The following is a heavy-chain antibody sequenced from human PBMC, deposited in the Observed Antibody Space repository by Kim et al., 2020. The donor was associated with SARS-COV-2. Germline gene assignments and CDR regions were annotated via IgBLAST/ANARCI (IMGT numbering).Heavy chain of an antibody. V-gene: IGHV3-23*03. CDR3: AKVGECSRTSCYERNYYSGMDR. D-gene: IGHD2-2*01. J-gene: IGHJ6*02. CDR1: GFTFSSYA. Sequence: GGSLRLSCAASGFTFSSYAMSWVRQAPGKGLEWVSVIYSGGSSTYYADSVKGRFTISRDNSKNTLYLQMNSLRAEDTAVYYCAKVGECSRTSCYERNYYSGMDRWGQGTTVTVSS. CDR2: IYSGGSST.